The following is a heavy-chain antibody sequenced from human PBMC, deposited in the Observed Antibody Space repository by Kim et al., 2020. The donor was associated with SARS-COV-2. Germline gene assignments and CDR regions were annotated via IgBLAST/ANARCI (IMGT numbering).Heavy chain of an antibody. D-gene: IGHD2-21*01. CDR3: AREARNTVAYAYLDY. CDR1: GFTLNNYA. V-gene: IGHV3-64*02. J-gene: IGHJ4*02. Sequence: GGSLRLSCLVSGFTLNNYAMHWVRQAPGKGPEYVSAISSNGFGTYYADSVKGRFTIFRDVSRNMVYLQMGSLRPDDKGVYYCAREARNTVAYAYLDYWGQGTQVSVSS. CDR2: ISSNGFGT.